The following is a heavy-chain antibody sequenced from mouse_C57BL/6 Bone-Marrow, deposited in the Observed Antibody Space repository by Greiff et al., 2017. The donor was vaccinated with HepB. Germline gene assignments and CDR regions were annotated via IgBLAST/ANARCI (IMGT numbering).Heavy chain of an antibody. J-gene: IGHJ3*01. Sequence: QVQLQQSGPELVKPGASVKISCKASGYAFSSSWMNWVKQRPGKGLEWIGRIYPGDGDTNYNGKFKGKATLTADKSSSTAYMQLSSLTSEDSAVYFCYEGFHFAYWGQGTLVTVSA. D-gene: IGHD2-3*01. V-gene: IGHV1-82*01. CDR1: GYAFSSSW. CDR3: YEGFHFAY. CDR2: IYPGDGDT.